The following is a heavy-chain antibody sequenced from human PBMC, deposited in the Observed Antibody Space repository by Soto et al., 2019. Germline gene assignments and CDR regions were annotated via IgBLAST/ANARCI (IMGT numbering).Heavy chain of an antibody. Sequence: SETLSLTCTVSGGSSSRGDYYWSWIRQPPGKGLEWIGYIYYSGSAYYNPSLKSRVTISVDTSKNQFSLKLRSVTAADTAVYYCARGPDGYSSDWYNWFDPWGQGTLVTVSS. CDR3: ARGPDGYSSDWYNWFDP. CDR2: IYYSGSA. J-gene: IGHJ5*02. D-gene: IGHD6-13*01. V-gene: IGHV4-30-4*01. CDR1: GGSSSRGDYY.